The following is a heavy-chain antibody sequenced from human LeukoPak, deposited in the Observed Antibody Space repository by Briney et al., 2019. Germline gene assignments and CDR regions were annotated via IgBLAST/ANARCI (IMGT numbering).Heavy chain of an antibody. CDR1: GFTFSSYW. CDR2: IKQDGSEK. CDR3: AASTGGGYYYYYMDV. Sequence: GGSLRLSCAASGFTFSSYWMSWVRQAPGKGLEWVANIKQDGSEKYYVDSVKGRFTISRDNAKNSLYLQMNSLRAEDTAVYYCAASTGGGYYYYYMDVWGKGTTVTV. V-gene: IGHV3-7*01. D-gene: IGHD3-16*01. J-gene: IGHJ6*03.